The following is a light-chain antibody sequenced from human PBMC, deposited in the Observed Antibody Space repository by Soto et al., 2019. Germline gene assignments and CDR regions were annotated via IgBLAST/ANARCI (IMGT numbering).Light chain of an antibody. J-gene: IGLJ1*01. V-gene: IGLV2-11*01. CDR2: DVH. CDR1: SSDVGGYDY. Sequence: QSALTQPRSVSASPGQSVAISCTGTSSDVGGYDYVSWYQQHPGKAPKLMIYDVHKRPSGVPDRFSGSKSGNTASLTISGLQAEDEADYYCCSFAGDPYVFGTGTMLTVL. CDR3: CSFAGDPYV.